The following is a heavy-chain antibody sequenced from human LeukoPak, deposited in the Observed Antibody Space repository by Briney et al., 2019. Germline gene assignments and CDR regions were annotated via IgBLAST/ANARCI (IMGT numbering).Heavy chain of an antibody. CDR1: GFTFSSYA. Sequence: GGSLRLSCAASGFTFSSYAMHWVRQAPGKGLEWVAVISYDGSNKYYADSVKGRFTISRENSKNTLYLQMNSLRAEDTAVYYCARGYNWNYGVGISDYWGQGTLVTVSS. D-gene: IGHD1-7*01. V-gene: IGHV3-30-3*01. CDR3: ARGYNWNYGVGISDY. J-gene: IGHJ4*02. CDR2: ISYDGSNK.